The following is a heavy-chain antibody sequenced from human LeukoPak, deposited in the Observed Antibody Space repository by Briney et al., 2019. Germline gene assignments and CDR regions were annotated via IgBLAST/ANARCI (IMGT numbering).Heavy chain of an antibody. D-gene: IGHD1-26*01. Sequence: GESLKISCKGSGYTFSSNWISWVRQMPGKGLEWMGIIHPGDSDTRYSPSFQGQVTISADKSSSTAYLQWSSLKASDTAMYYCARHRVGIYSRNHAFDIWGQGTMVTVSS. V-gene: IGHV5-51*01. J-gene: IGHJ3*02. CDR2: IHPGDSDT. CDR3: ARHRVGIYSRNHAFDI. CDR1: GYTFSSNW.